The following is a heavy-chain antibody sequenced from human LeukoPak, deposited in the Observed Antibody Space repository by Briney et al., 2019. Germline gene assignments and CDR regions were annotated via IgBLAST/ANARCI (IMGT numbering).Heavy chain of an antibody. J-gene: IGHJ5*02. Sequence: GGSLRLSCAASGFTVSNNYMSWVRQAPGKGLEWVSVIYSGGSTYYADSVKGRFAISRDNSKNTLYLQMNSLRAEDAAVYYCARVMGYYYDSSGYENWFDPWGREPWSPSPQ. D-gene: IGHD3-22*01. CDR3: ARVMGYYYDSSGYENWFDP. CDR1: GFTVSNNY. CDR2: IYSGGST. V-gene: IGHV3-53*01.